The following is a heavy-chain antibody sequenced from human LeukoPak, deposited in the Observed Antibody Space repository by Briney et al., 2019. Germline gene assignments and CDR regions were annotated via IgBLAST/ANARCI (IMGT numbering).Heavy chain of an antibody. J-gene: IGHJ3*02. D-gene: IGHD2-15*01. CDR2: IYSGGST. CDR3: AREGYCSGGSCRPDAFDI. V-gene: IGHV3-53*01. Sequence: PGGSLRLSCAASGITVSSNYMSWVRQAPGKGLEWVSVIYSGGSTYYADSVKGRFTISRDNSKNTLYLQMNSLRAEDTAVYYCAREGYCSGGSCRPDAFDIWGQGTMVTVSS. CDR1: GITVSSNY.